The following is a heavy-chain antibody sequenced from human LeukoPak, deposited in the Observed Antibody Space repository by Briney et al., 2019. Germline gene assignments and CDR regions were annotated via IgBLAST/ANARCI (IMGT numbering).Heavy chain of an antibody. V-gene: IGHV4-34*09. D-gene: IGHD3-22*01. Sequence: RTSETLSLTCAVYGGSFSGYYWSWIRQPPGKGLEWSGEINHSGSTNYNPSLKSRVTISVDTSKNQFSLKLSSVTAADTAVYYCARSIVVITTSGQYFDYWGQGTLVTVSS. CDR1: GGSFSGYY. CDR2: INHSGST. J-gene: IGHJ4*02. CDR3: ARSIVVITTSGQYFDY.